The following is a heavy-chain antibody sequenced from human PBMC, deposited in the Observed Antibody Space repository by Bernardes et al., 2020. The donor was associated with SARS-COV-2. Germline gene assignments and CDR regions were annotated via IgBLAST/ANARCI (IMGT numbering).Heavy chain of an antibody. Sequence: GGSLRLSCAASGFTFSSYAMSWVRQAPGKGLEWVSAISGSGGSTYYADSVKGRFTISRDNSKNTLYLQMNSLRAEDTAVYYCAKFPSPIYDILTGYYYDAFDIWGQGTMVTVSS. CDR1: GFTFSSYA. V-gene: IGHV3-23*01. J-gene: IGHJ3*02. D-gene: IGHD3-9*01. CDR3: AKFPSPIYDILTGYYYDAFDI. CDR2: ISGSGGST.